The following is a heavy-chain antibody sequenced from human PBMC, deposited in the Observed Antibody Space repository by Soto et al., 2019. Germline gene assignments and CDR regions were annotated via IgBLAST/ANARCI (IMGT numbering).Heavy chain of an antibody. D-gene: IGHD3-10*01. J-gene: IGHJ4*02. Sequence: SVKVSCKAAGGTFSSYAISWVRQAPGQGLEWMGGIIPIFGTANYAQKFRGRVTITADESTSTAYMELSSLRSEDTAVYYCAREKYGSGAPDYWGQGTLVTVSS. CDR1: GGTFSSYA. CDR3: AREKYGSGAPDY. CDR2: IIPIFGTA. V-gene: IGHV1-69*13.